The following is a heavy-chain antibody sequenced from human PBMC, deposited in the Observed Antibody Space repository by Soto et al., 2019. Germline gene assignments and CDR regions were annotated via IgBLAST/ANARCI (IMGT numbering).Heavy chain of an antibody. V-gene: IGHV3-21*01. J-gene: IGHJ6*02. D-gene: IGHD2-21*02. Sequence: GGSLRLSSAASGFTFSSYSMNWVRQAPGKGLEGVSSISSSSRYIYYADSEKGRFTISRDNAKNSLYLQMNSLRAEDTAVYYCASDQQYCGGYCCPRRWDYYYGMDVWGQGPTVTVSS. CDR2: ISSSSRYI. CDR3: ASDQQYCGGYCCPRRWDYYYGMDV. CDR1: GFTFSSYS.